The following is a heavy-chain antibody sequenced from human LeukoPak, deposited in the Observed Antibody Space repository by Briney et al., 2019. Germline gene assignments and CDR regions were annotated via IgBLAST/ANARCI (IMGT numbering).Heavy chain of an antibody. CDR3: AGESIAVAGAPFDY. CDR1: GFTFSSYW. V-gene: IGHV3-74*01. J-gene: IGHJ4*02. Sequence: PGGSLRLSCAASGFTFSSYWMHWVRQAPGKGLVWVSRINSDGSTTNYADSVKGRFTISRDNAKNSLYLQMNSLRAEDTAVYYCAGESIAVAGAPFDYWGQGTLVTVSS. CDR2: INSDGSTT. D-gene: IGHD6-19*01.